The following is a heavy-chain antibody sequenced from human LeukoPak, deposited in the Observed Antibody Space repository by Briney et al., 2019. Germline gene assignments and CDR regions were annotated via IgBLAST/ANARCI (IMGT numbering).Heavy chain of an antibody. Sequence: GGSLRLSGAASGFTFSSYSMNWVRQAPGKGLEWVSSISSSSSYIYYADSVKGRFTISRDNAKNSLYLQMNSLRAEDTAVYYCARDLLGVLRYFDWPRDYYYGMDVWGQGTTVTVSS. V-gene: IGHV3-21*01. CDR2: ISSSSSYI. CDR1: GFTFSSYS. CDR3: ARDLLGVLRYFDWPRDYYYGMDV. J-gene: IGHJ6*02. D-gene: IGHD3-9*01.